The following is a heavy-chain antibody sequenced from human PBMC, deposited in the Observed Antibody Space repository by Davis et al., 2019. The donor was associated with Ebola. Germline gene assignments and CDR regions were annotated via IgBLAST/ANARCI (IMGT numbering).Heavy chain of an antibody. CDR2: ISWNSGSI. V-gene: IGHV3-9*01. CDR1: PFSFVAFA. CDR3: AKGYYDSRVRRGWWYFDL. Sequence: PGGSLRLSFPPSPFSFVAFAMHWVRQAPGKGLEWVSGISWNSGSIGYADSVKGRFTISRDNAKNSLYLQMNSLRAEDTALYYCAKGYYDSRVRRGWWYFDLWGRGTLVTVTT. J-gene: IGHJ2*01. D-gene: IGHD3-22*01.